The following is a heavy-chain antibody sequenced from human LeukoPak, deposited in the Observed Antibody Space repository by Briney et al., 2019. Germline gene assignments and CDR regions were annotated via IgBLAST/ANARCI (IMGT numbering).Heavy chain of an antibody. CDR3: ARDVIAAEDYYYGMDV. Sequence: ASVKVSCKASGYTFTSYGISWVRQAPGQGLEWMGWISAYNGNTNYAQKLQGRVTMTIDTSTSTAYMELRSLRSDDTAVYYCARDVIAAEDYYYGMDVWGQGTTVTVSS. CDR1: GYTFTSYG. J-gene: IGHJ6*02. CDR2: ISAYNGNT. V-gene: IGHV1-18*01. D-gene: IGHD6-13*01.